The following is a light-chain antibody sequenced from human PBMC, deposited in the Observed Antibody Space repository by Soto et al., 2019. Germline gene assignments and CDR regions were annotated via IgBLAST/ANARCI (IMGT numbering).Light chain of an antibody. CDR2: RPS. V-gene: IGKV3-15*01. Sequence: EIVMTQSPATLSVSPGEGATLSCRASQPVRSNFAWYRQKPSQAPTLVIYRPSTRATGIPARFSGRGSGTEVTRTISSLQSEEFAVDYGHQYYNWPYTVGQRTKLEIK. J-gene: IGKJ2*01. CDR3: HQYYNWPYT. CDR1: QPVRSN.